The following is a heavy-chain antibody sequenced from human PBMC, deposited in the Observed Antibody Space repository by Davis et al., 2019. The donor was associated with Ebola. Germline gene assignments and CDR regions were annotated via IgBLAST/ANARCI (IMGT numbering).Heavy chain of an antibody. CDR3: ARGLQYSSRVDY. CDR1: GGSVSSGSYY. V-gene: IGHV4-61*01. Sequence: PSETLSLTCTVSGGSVSSGSYYWSWIRQPPGKGLEWIGYIYYSGSTNYNPSLKSRVTISVDTSKNQFSLKLSSVTAADTAVYYCARGLQYSSRVDYWGQGTLVTVSS. D-gene: IGHD6-13*01. CDR2: IYYSGST. J-gene: IGHJ4*02.